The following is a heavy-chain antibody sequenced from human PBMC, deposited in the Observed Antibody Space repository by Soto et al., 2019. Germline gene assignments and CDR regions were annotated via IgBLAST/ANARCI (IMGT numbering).Heavy chain of an antibody. J-gene: IGHJ6*02. V-gene: IGHV1-2*04. CDR3: ARSLSQLWLRESLLVYYGMDV. D-gene: IGHD5-18*01. CDR1: GYTFTGYY. CDR2: INPNSGGT. Sequence: ASVKVSCKASGYTFTGYYMHWVRQAPGQGLEWMRWINPNSGGTNYAQKFQGWVTMTRDTSISTAYMELSRLRSDDTAVYYCARSLSQLWLRESLLVYYGMDVWGQGTTVTVSS.